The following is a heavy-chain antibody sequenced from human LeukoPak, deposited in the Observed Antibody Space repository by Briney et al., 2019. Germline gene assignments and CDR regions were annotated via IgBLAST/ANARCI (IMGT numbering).Heavy chain of an antibody. CDR1: VLTFSSCG. CDR3: AKGALYCSSTSCYTGDDYYYYYYMDV. D-gene: IGHD2-2*02. Sequence: GGSLRLSCAASVLTFSSCGVNWLRQAPGKGLEWVSSIGPTGTDRYYADSVRGRFTICRDNAKNSMYLQMDSLRDEDTAVYYCAKGALYCSSTSCYTGDDYYYYYYMDVWGKGTTVTVSS. CDR2: IGPTGTDR. J-gene: IGHJ6*03. V-gene: IGHV3-21*01.